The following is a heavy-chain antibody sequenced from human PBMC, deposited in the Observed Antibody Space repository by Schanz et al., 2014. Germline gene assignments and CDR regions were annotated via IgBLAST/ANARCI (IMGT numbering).Heavy chain of an antibody. V-gene: IGHV3-23*01. J-gene: IGHJ4*02. Sequence: VQLLESGGGLVQPGGSLKLSCSASGFTFRNYALSWVRQAPGKGLAWVSAISGSGGSTYYADSVKGRFTISRDNSNHTLYLQMNSLRAEDTAVYYCARGRRGDCRRTSCTYYFDYWGQGTLVTVSS. CDR1: GFTFRNYA. CDR3: ARGRRGDCRRTSCTYYFDY. D-gene: IGHD2-2*01. CDR2: ISGSGGST.